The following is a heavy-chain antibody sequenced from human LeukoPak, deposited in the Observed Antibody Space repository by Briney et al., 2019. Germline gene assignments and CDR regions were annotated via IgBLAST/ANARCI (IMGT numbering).Heavy chain of an antibody. CDR2: MYTSGST. Sequence: PSETLSLTCTVSGGSISSGSYCWSWIRQPAGKGLEWIGRMYTSGSTNYKPSLKSRVTISVDTSKNQFSLKLSSVIAADTAVYYCARGRSGSYGWFDPWGQGTLVTVSS. V-gene: IGHV4-61*02. CDR1: GGSISSGSYC. J-gene: IGHJ5*02. CDR3: ARGRSGSYGWFDP. D-gene: IGHD1-26*01.